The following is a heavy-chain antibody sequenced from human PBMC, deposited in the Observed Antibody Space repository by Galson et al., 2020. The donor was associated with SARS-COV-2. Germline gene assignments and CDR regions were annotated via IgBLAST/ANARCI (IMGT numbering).Heavy chain of an antibody. J-gene: IGHJ3*02. CDR2: IGPRGGTT. CDR1: NNTITTYT. D-gene: IGHD2-21*01. V-gene: IGHV3-23*01. Sequence: GSLRLSCTASNNTITTYTMSCFRQPPAKGLQGVPAIGPRGGTTHYAASVKSRFTISRDNSKNTLYLQMTSLRAADTSVYDCARDRGDHSGMYAFDMWGQGTMVTVSS. CDR3: ARDRGDHSGMYAFDM.